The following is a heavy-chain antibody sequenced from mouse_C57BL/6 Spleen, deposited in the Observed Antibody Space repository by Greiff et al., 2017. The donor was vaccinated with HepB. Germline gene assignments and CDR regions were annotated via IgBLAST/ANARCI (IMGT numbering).Heavy chain of an antibody. V-gene: IGHV1-15*01. CDR3: TRDSSGYAMDY. CDR1: GYTFTDYE. Sequence: QVQLQQSGAELVRPGASVTLSCKASGYTFTDYEMHWVKQTPVHGLEWIGAIDPETGGTAYNQKVKGKAILTADKSSITAYMELRSLTSEDSAVYYCTRDSSGYAMDYWGQGTSVTVSS. J-gene: IGHJ4*01. CDR2: IDPETGGT. D-gene: IGHD3-2*02.